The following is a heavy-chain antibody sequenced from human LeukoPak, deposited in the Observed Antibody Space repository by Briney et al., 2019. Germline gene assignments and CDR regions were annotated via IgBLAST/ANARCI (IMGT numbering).Heavy chain of an antibody. Sequence: PGGSLRLSCAASGFIFSSYSMSGVRQAPGRGLEWVSVITGSGGNTYYADSVKGRFTISKDNSKNTVYLQMSPLRVDDTAVSYCAKAASSSSPSYYYGMDVWGQRTTVTVSS. J-gene: IGHJ6*02. CDR3: AKAASSSSPSYYYGMDV. V-gene: IGHV3-23*01. CDR2: ITGSGGNT. D-gene: IGHD6-13*01. CDR1: GFIFSSYS.